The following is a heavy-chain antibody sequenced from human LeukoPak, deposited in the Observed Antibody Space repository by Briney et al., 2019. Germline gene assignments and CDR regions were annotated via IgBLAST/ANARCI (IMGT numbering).Heavy chain of an antibody. D-gene: IGHD4-11*01. CDR1: GFTFNDYY. CDR3: ARDTVYGNYYFDN. CDR2: MSGSVGFTT. V-gene: IGHV3-11*01. J-gene: IGHJ4*02. Sequence: GGSLGPSCAASGFTFNDYYMSWLPQAPGKGLEWVSYMSGSVGFTTFYADSVKGRFTISRDDAKNLLYLQMHNLRSEDTAVYFCARDTVYGNYYFDNWGQGILVTVSS.